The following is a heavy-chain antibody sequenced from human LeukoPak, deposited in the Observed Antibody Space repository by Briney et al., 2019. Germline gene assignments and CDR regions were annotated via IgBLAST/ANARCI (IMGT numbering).Heavy chain of an antibody. J-gene: IGHJ4*02. CDR3: AKDHCTNDVCRFDY. Sequence: GGSLRLSCAASGFTFSSYAMNWVRQAPGKGLEWVSVIGGSGGRTNYADSVRGRFTISRDNSKNTLSLQMNSLRVEDTALYYCAKDHCTNDVCRFDYWGQGTLVTVS. CDR1: GFTFSSYA. CDR2: IGGSGGRT. D-gene: IGHD2-8*01. V-gene: IGHV3-23*01.